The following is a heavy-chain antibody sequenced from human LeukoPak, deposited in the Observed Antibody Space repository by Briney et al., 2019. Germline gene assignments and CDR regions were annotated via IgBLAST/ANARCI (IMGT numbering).Heavy chain of an antibody. CDR2: IKQDGREK. CDR1: GITFSNYW. J-gene: IGHJ3*02. D-gene: IGHD3-22*01. V-gene: IGHV3-7*01. Sequence: GGALRLSCAPSGITFSNYWMRWVRQAPGRGLEWVAHIKQDGREKYYVDSVKGRFTISSDNAKSSLYLQMNSLRAEATAVYYCAAYYDITGNTRPIVFDNWGQGTMVTVSS. CDR3: AAYYDITGNTRPIVFDN.